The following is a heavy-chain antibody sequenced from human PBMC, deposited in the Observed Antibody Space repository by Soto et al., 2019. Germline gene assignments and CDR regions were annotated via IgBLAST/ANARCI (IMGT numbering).Heavy chain of an antibody. V-gene: IGHV3-23*01. D-gene: IGHD3-9*01. Sequence: GGSLRLSCAASGFTFSSYAMSWVRQAPGKGLEWVSAISGSGGSTYYADSVKGRFTISRDNSKNTLYLQMNSLRAEDTAVYYCAKDHYDILTGSIYYYYYMDVWGKGTTVTVSS. CDR2: ISGSGGST. CDR1: GFTFSSYA. J-gene: IGHJ6*03. CDR3: AKDHYDILTGSIYYYYYMDV.